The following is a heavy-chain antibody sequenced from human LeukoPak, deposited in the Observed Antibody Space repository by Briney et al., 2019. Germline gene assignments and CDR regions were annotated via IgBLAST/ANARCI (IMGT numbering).Heavy chain of an antibody. CDR1: GGSFSGYY. V-gene: IGHV4-34*01. Sequence: SETLSLTCAVYGGSFSGYYWSWIRQPPGKGLEWIGEINHSGSTTYNPSLKSRVTISVDTSKNQFSLWLSSVTTADTAMYYCARKGEFWSGRNWFDPWGQGTLVTVSS. CDR3: ARKGEFWSGRNWFDP. J-gene: IGHJ5*02. CDR2: INHSGST. D-gene: IGHD3-3*01.